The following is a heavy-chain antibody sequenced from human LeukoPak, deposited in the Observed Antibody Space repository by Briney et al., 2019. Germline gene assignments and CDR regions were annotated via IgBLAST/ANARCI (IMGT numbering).Heavy chain of an antibody. CDR2: INPNSGGT. D-gene: IGHD6-19*01. V-gene: IGHV1-2*06. J-gene: IGHJ4*02. CDR1: GYTFTGYY. Sequence: ASVKVSCKASGYTFTGYYMHWVRQAPGQGLEWMGRINPNSGGTNYAQKFQGRVTMTRDTSFSTAYMELSRLRSDDTAVYYCARVSRSYSSGWYSGDYWGQGTLVTVSS. CDR3: ARVSRSYSSGWYSGDY.